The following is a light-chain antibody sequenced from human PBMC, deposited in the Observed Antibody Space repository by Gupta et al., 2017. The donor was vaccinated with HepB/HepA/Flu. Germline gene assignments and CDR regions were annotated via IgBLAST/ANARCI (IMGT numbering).Light chain of an antibody. J-gene: IGLJ2*01. V-gene: IGLV1-51*02. CDR3: GTWDSSLSVVV. CDR2: ENN. CDR1: SSNIENNY. Sequence: QSVLTQPPSLSAAPGQKVTLSCSGSSSNIENNYVAWYQQLPGTAPKPLIFENNQRPSGIPDRFSGSTSDTSATLDITGLQTGDEADDYCGTWDSSLSVVVFGGGTRLTVL.